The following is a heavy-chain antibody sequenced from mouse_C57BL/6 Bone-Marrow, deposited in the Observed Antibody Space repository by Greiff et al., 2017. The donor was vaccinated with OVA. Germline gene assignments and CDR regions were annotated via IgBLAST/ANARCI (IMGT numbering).Heavy chain of an antibody. D-gene: IGHD1-1*02. CDR3: ARDGGNYFDY. CDR2: ISDGGSYT. Sequence: EVKLMESGGGLVKPGGSLKLSCAASGITFSSYAMSWVRQTPEKRLEWVATISDGGSYTYYPDNVKGRFTISRDNAKNNLYLQMSHLKSEDTAMYYCARDGGNYFDYWGQGTTLTVSS. J-gene: IGHJ2*01. CDR1: GITFSSYA. V-gene: IGHV5-4*01.